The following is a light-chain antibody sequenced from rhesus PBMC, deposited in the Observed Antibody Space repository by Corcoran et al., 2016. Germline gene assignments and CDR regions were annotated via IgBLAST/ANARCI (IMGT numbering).Light chain of an antibody. V-gene: IGKV4-1*01. CDR2: WAS. Sequence: DIVMTQSPDSLAVSLGERVTINCKATQSLLYSSNNKNYLAWYQQKPGQAPKLFIYWASPRDSGVPYRFSGSGSGTDFTLTISGLQAGDVAVYYCQQYYSTPVAFGQGAKVEIK. CDR1: QSLLYSSNNKNY. CDR3: QQYYSTPVA. J-gene: IGKJ1*01.